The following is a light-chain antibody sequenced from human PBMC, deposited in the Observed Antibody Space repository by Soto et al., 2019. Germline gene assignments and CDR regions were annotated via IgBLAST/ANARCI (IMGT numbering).Light chain of an antibody. CDR2: DAS. CDR3: QRRSNSRT. Sequence: EIVLTQSPATLSLSPGERATLSCRASQSVSSYLAWYQQKPGQAPRLLIYDASNRATGIPARFSGSGSGTAFTLTISSLEPEDFAVYYCQRRSNSRTFGQGPKLEIK. J-gene: IGKJ1*01. V-gene: IGKV3-11*01. CDR1: QSVSSY.